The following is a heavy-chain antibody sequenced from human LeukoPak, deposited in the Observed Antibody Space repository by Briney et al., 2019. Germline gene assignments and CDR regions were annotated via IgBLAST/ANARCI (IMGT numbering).Heavy chain of an antibody. D-gene: IGHD3-22*01. CDR2: IDPSDSYT. Sequence: GESLKISCKGSGYSFTSNWISWVRQVPGKGLEWMGRIDPSDSYTNYSPSFQGHVTISVDKSISTAYLQRSSLKASDTAMYYCARPNITSYYDSRGYDAFDVWGQGTMVTVYS. V-gene: IGHV5-10-1*01. J-gene: IGHJ3*01. CDR3: ARPNITSYYDSRGYDAFDV. CDR1: GYSFTSNW.